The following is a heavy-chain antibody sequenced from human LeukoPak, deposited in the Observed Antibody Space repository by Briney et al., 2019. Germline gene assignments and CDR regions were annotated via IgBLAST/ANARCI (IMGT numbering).Heavy chain of an antibody. V-gene: IGHV1-69*13. CDR1: GGTFISYA. CDR2: IIPIFGTA. J-gene: IGHJ4*02. CDR3: ARSRSIAARELDY. D-gene: IGHD6-6*01. Sequence: SVKVSCKASGGTFISYAISWVRQAPGQGLEWMGGIIPIFGTANYAQKFQGRVTITADESTSTAYMELSSLRSEDTAVYYCARSRSIAARELDYWGQGTLVTVSS.